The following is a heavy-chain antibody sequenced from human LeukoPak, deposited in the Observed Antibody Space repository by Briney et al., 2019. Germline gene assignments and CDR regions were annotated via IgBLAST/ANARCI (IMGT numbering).Heavy chain of an antibody. CDR3: AREVGGGDFDYFDY. Sequence: SETLSLTCTVSGGSISSYYWSWIRQPPGKGLEWIGYIYYSGSTNYNPSLKSRVTISVDTSKNQFSLKLGSVTAADTAVYYCAREVGGGDFDYFDYWGQGTLVTVSS. V-gene: IGHV4-59*01. CDR2: IYYSGST. CDR1: GGSISSYY. J-gene: IGHJ4*02. D-gene: IGHD2-21*02.